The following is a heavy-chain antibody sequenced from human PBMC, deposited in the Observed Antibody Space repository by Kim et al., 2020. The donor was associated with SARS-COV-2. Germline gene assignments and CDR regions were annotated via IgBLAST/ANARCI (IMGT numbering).Heavy chain of an antibody. J-gene: IGHJ2*01. CDR1: GGSISSYY. D-gene: IGHD6-19*01. CDR2: IYYSGST. Sequence: SETLSLTCTVSGGSISSYYWSWIRQPPGKGLEWIGYIYYSGSTNYNPSLKSRVTISVDTSKNQFSLKLSSVTAADTAVYYCARDGIAVAGTPFDLWGRGTLVTVSS. CDR3: ARDGIAVAGTPFDL. V-gene: IGHV4-59*01.